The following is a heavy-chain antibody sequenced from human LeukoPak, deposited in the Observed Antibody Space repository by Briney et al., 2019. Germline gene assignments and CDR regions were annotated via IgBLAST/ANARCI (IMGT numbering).Heavy chain of an antibody. CDR2: ISGSGGST. D-gene: IGHD3-3*01. CDR1: GFTFSSYA. V-gene: IGHV3-23*01. CDR3: AKDKIGVLSSYFDY. J-gene: IGHJ4*02. Sequence: GGSLRLSCAASGFTFSSYAMSWVRQAPGKGLEWVSAISGSGGSTYYADSVKGRFTISRDNSKNTLYLQMNSPRAEDTAVYYCAKDKIGVLSSYFDYWGQGTLVTVSS.